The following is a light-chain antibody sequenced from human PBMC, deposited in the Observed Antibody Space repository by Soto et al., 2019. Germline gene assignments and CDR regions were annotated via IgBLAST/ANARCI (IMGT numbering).Light chain of an antibody. CDR2: RAS. CDR3: QQYGSPGT. Sequence: EIVLTQSPGTLSLSPGERAPLACRASQSVRSDYLAWYQPKPGQTPQVLIYRASSRATGIPDRFSGSGSGTDFTLTISRLEPEDFAVYYCQQYGSPGTFGQGTQVDIK. CDR1: QSVRSDY. V-gene: IGKV3-20*01. J-gene: IGKJ1*01.